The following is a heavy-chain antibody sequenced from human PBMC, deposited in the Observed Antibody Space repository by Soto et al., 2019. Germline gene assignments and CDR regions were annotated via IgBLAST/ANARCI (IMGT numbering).Heavy chain of an antibody. J-gene: IGHJ4*02. CDR2: ISAYNGNT. D-gene: IGHD3-3*01. Sequence: ASVKVSCKASGYTFTSYGISWVRQAPGQGLEWMGWISAYNGNTNYAQKLQGRVTMTTDTSTSTAYVELRSLRSDDTAVYYCARDLVTYYDFWSGYPGRTYWGQGTLVTVSS. CDR3: ARDLVTYYDFWSGYPGRTY. CDR1: GYTFTSYG. V-gene: IGHV1-18*01.